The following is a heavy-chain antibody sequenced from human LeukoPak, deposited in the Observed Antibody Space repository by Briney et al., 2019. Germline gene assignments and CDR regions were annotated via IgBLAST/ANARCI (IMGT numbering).Heavy chain of an antibody. J-gene: IGHJ6*03. V-gene: IGHV3-33*03. CDR2: ISYNGSKK. Sequence: GSSLRLSYAASGFTFSNYSMHGARQTPGRGLEGVGVISYNGSKKYYPGCVKSRFTISRDESKKKIYLQMNSLRAEDTAVYYCAKEGAVRDYYYYMDVWGKGITVTVSS. CDR1: GFTFSNYS. D-gene: IGHD4-23*01. CDR3: AKEGAVRDYYYYMDV.